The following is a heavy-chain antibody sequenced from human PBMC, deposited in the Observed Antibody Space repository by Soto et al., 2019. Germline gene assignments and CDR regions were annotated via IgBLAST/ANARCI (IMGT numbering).Heavy chain of an antibody. J-gene: IGHJ4*02. Sequence: SVKVSCKASGGTLSSFVISWVRQAPGQGLEWVGGIMPIYGKSHYAERFQGRVTITADKSTSTAYMELSSLRSEDTAVYYCARVRAGAELFWHFDSWGQGTPVTVSS. D-gene: IGHD1-26*01. CDR3: ARVRAGAELFWHFDS. CDR1: GGTLSSFV. V-gene: IGHV1-69*06. CDR2: IMPIYGKS.